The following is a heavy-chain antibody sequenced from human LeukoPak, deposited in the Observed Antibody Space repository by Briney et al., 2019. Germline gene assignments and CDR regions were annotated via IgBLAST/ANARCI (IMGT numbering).Heavy chain of an antibody. CDR2: ISGNGRNA. Sequence: PGGSLRLSCATSGFTFSTYAMIWVRQAPGKGLEWVSDISGNGRNAYYADSVKGRFTISRDNSENTLHLQMDSLRADDTAIYYCAKGRAGNYMEGVDYWGQGTLVTVSS. CDR3: AKGRAGNYMEGVDY. CDR1: GFTFSTYA. V-gene: IGHV3-23*01. J-gene: IGHJ4*02. D-gene: IGHD5-24*01.